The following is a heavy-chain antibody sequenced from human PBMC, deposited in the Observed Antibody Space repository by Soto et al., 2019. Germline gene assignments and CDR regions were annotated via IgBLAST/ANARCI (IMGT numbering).Heavy chain of an antibody. CDR3: TRRDISLSYYFGY. Sequence: GESLKISCKGSGYSFTNYWIGWVRQMPGKGLEWMGIIYPGDSDTKYSPSFQGQVTISADKSISTAYLQWSSLKASDTAMYYCTRRDISLSYYFGYWGQGALVTVSS. D-gene: IGHD3-3*02. V-gene: IGHV5-51*01. CDR1: GYSFTNYW. J-gene: IGHJ4*02. CDR2: IYPGDSDT.